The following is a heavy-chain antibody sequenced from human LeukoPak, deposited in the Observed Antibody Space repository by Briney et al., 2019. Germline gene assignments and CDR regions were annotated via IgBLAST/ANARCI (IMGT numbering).Heavy chain of an antibody. CDR3: AELGITMIGGV. CDR2: ISSSGSTI. D-gene: IGHD3-10*02. Sequence: PGGSLRLSCAASGFTFNSYEMNWVHQAPGKGLEWVSYISSSGSTIYYADSVKGRFTISRDNAKNSLYLQMNSLRAEDTAVYYCAELGITMIGGVWGKGTTVTISS. V-gene: IGHV3-48*03. J-gene: IGHJ6*04. CDR1: GFTFNSYE.